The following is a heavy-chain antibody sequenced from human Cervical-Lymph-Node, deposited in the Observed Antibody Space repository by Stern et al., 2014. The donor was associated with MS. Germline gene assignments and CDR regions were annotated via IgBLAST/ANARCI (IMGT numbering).Heavy chain of an antibody. CDR3: AREVAGHRLGMMDV. V-gene: IGHV1-46*01. J-gene: IGHJ6*02. CDR1: GYTFTSYY. Sequence: VQLVQSGAEVKTPGASVKLSCKASGYTFTSYYTHWVRQAPGQGLAWMGIINPNGGSTSYAQKFQGRVTMTRDTSTSTVYMEVSSLRSEDTAVYYCAREVAGHRLGMMDVWGQGTAVTVSS. D-gene: IGHD6-19*01. CDR2: INPNGGST.